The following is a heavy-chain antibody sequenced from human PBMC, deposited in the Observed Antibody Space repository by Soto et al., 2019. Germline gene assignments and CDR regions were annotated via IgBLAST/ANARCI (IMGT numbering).Heavy chain of an antibody. J-gene: IGHJ6*02. V-gene: IGHV3-30-3*01. CDR1: GFTFGSYA. CDR2: ISYDGNNK. Sequence: QVQLVESGGGVVQPGRSLRLSCAASGFTFGSYAMYWVRQAPGKGLEWVAVISYDGNNKHYADSVKGRFTIARDNSKNTLYLQMNSLRAEDTAVYYCARAGCDGGTCYTLVGLRYGMDVWGQGTTVTVSS. D-gene: IGHD2-15*01. CDR3: ARAGCDGGTCYTLVGLRYGMDV.